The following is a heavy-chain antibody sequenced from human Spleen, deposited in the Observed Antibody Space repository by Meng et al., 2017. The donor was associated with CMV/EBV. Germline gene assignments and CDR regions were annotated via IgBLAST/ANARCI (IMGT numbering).Heavy chain of an antibody. CDR1: GGTFNRYT. J-gene: IGHJ4*02. Sequence: SVQVSCKASGGTFNRYTMTWVRQAPGQGLEWVGRIIPLLGIPYYAQKFQGRLTITADKSTSTAYMELGSLRSEDTAMYYCARGDYDGEYWGQGTLVTVSS. CDR2: IIPLLGIP. CDR3: ARGDYDGEY. V-gene: IGHV1-69*02. D-gene: IGHD3-22*01.